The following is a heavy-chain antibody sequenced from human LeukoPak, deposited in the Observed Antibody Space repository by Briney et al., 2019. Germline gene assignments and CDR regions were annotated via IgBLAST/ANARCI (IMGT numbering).Heavy chain of an antibody. CDR3: ASSYYYGSGSYFHYGMDV. V-gene: IGHV5-51*01. Sequence: GGSLKISCKGSGYSFTSYWIGWVRQVPGKGLEWMGIIYPGDSDTRYSPSFQGQVTISADKSISTAYLQWSSLKASDTAMYYCASSYYYGSGSYFHYGMDVWGKGTTVTVSS. CDR2: IYPGDSDT. D-gene: IGHD3-10*01. J-gene: IGHJ6*04. CDR1: GYSFTSYW.